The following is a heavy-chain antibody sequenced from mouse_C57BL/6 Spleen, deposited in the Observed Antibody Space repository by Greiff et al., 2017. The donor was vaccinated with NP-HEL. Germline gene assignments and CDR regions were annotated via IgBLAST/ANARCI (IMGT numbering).Heavy chain of an antibody. V-gene: IGHV1-4*01. CDR1: GYTFTSYT. CDR3: ARGADGRGFAY. J-gene: IGHJ3*01. Sequence: VQLQQSGAELARPGASVKMSCKASGYTFTSYTMHWVKQRPGQGLEWIGYINPSSGYTKYNQKFKDKATLTADKSSSTAYMQLSSLTSEDSAVYYCARGADGRGFAYWGQGTLVTVSA. CDR2: INPSSGYT. D-gene: IGHD2-3*01.